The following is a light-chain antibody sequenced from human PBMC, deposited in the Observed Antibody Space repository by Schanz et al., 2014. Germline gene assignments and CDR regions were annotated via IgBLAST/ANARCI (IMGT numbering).Light chain of an antibody. CDR3: QQYGSSPET. J-gene: IGKJ1*01. CDR2: DAS. CDR1: QSISATY. V-gene: IGKV3-20*01. Sequence: EIVLAQSPGTLSLSPGERATLSCRASQSISATYLAWYQQKPGQAPRLLIYDASTRATGIPDRFSGSGSGTDFTLTISGLEPEDFAVYYCQQYGSSPETFGQGTKVEIK.